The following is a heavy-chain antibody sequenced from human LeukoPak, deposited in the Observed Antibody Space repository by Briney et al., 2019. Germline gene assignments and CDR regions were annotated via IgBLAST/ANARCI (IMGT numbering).Heavy chain of an antibody. J-gene: IGHJ3*02. D-gene: IGHD1-26*01. CDR3: TRGAVGSTPHVAFDI. CDR1: GGSFSGYY. Sequence: SETLSLTCAVYGGSFSGYYWSWVRQPPGKGLEWIGEINHSGSTNYNPSLKSRITISVDTSKDQFSLKLTSVTAADTAVYYCTRGAVGSTPHVAFDIWGQGTMVTVSS. CDR2: INHSGST. V-gene: IGHV4-34*01.